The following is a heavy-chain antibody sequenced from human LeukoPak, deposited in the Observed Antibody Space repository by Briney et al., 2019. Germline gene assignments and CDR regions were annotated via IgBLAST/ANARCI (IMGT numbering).Heavy chain of an antibody. Sequence: SQTLSLTCAISGDSVSSNSVAWNWIRQSPSRGLEWLGRTYYRSTWYNDYAVSVRGRITVNPDTSKNQFSLHLNPVTPEDTAVYYCARRLTQYDCFDPWGQGILVTVSS. CDR3: ARRLTQYDCFDP. D-gene: IGHD2-2*01. V-gene: IGHV6-1*01. CDR1: GDSVSSNSVA. J-gene: IGHJ5*02. CDR2: TYYRSTWYN.